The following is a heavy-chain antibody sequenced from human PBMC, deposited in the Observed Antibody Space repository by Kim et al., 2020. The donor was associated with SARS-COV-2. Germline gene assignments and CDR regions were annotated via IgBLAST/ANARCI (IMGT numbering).Heavy chain of an antibody. V-gene: IGHV4-61*01. CDR1: GGSVSSGTYH. Sequence: SETLSLTCTVSGGSVSSGTYHWNWIRQPPGKGLEWIGYIYYSGSTNYNPSLKSRVTISVDTSKNQFSLKLSSVTAADTAVYYCAHSSTRRLTVAGLDIDYYYGIDVWGQGTTVTVSS. CDR3: AHSSTRRLTVAGLDIDYYYGIDV. J-gene: IGHJ6*02. CDR2: IYYSGST. D-gene: IGHD6-19*01.